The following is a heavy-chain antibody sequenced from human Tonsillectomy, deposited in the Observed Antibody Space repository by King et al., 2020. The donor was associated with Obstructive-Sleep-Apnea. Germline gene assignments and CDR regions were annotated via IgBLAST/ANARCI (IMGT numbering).Heavy chain of an antibody. CDR3: AGDDTRAVNGWYDALDF. J-gene: IGHJ3*01. D-gene: IGHD6-19*01. CDR1: GFRLSNFW. Sequence: EVQLVESGGGLVHPGESLRLSCAASGFRLSNFWMTWVRQAPGKGLEWVANIREDGSQTNYVDSVKGRFTISRDNAKNSVYLQLNSLRAGDTALYYCAGDDTRAVNGWYDALDFWGQGTMVTVSS. V-gene: IGHV3-7*01. CDR2: IREDGSQT.